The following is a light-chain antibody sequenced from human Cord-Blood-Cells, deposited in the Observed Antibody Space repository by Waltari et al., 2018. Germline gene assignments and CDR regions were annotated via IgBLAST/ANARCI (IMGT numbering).Light chain of an antibody. CDR3: QQYNNWPRA. V-gene: IGKV3-15*01. CDR1: QSVSSN. CDR2: GAS. J-gene: IGKJ3*01. Sequence: EIVMTQSPATLSVSPGARDTLSCRASQSVSSNLAWYQQKPGQAPRLLIYGASTRATGIPARFSGSGSGTEFTLTISSMQSEDFAVYYCQQYNNWPRAFGPGTKVDIK.